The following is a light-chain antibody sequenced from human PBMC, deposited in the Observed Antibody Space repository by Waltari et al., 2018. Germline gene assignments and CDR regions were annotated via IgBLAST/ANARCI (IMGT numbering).Light chain of an antibody. V-gene: IGLV2-11*01. J-gene: IGLJ1*01. Sequence: QSALTPPRSVSGSPGQSVAISCTGTASDVGGYNFVSWYQQPPGKAPKIMIYDVTKRPSWVPDRFAGSKSGNTASLTISGRQAEDEADYYCFSYAGSNTYVFGTGTKVTVL. CDR3: FSYAGSNTYV. CDR1: ASDVGGYNF. CDR2: DVT.